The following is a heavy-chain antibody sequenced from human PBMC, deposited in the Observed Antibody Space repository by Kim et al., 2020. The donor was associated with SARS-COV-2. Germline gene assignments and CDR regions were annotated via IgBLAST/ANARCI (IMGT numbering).Heavy chain of an antibody. CDR1: GFTFSSYA. CDR2: IYSGGSST. Sequence: GGSLRLSCAASGFTFSSYAMSWVRQAPGKGLEWVSVIYSGGSSTYYADSVKGRFTISRDNSKNTLYLQMNSLRAEDTAVYYCAKEGGSSYYYYGMDVWGQGTTVTVSS. J-gene: IGHJ6*02. V-gene: IGHV3-23*03. D-gene: IGHD6-6*01. CDR3: AKEGGSSYYYYGMDV.